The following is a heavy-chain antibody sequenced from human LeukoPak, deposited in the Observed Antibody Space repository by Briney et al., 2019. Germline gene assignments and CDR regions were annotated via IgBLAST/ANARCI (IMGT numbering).Heavy chain of an antibody. V-gene: IGHV4-39*02. Sequence: SETLSLTCTVSGGSISSSNYYWGWIRQPPGKGRECIGSIYYSGSTYYNPSLKSRVTISVDTSKNQFSLKLNSVIAADTAVYYCARETAHGWFDPWGQGTLVTVSS. CDR3: ARETAHGWFDP. J-gene: IGHJ5*02. CDR2: IYYSGST. CDR1: GGSISSSNYY. D-gene: IGHD4-17*01.